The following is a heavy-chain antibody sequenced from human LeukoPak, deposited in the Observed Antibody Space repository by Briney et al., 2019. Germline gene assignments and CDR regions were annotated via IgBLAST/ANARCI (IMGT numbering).Heavy chain of an antibody. J-gene: IGHJ4*02. CDR1: GFTFSSYG. CDR3: ARDWRDFWSGYYRLIYFDY. V-gene: IGHV1-18*01. D-gene: IGHD3-3*01. CDR2: ISADDGNT. Sequence: ASVTLSCTASGFTFSSYGISWVRQAPGQGLEWMGWISADDGNTNYAQKLQGRVTMTTDTSTSTAYMELRSLRSDDTAVYYCARDWRDFWSGYYRLIYFDYWGQGTLVTVSS.